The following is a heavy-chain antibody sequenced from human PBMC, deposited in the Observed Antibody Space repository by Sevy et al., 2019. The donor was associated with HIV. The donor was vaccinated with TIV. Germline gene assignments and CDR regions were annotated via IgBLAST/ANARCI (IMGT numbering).Heavy chain of an antibody. CDR3: ARGPGYYDFWSGYTTDAFDI. D-gene: IGHD3-3*01. CDR2: INPNSGGT. CDR1: GYTFTGYY. J-gene: IGHJ3*02. Sequence: ASVKVSCKASGYTFTGYYMHWVRQAPGQGLEWMGWINPNSGGTNYAQKFQGRVTMTRDTSISTAYMGLSRLRSDDTAVYYCARGPGYYDFWSGYTTDAFDIWGQGTMVTVSS. V-gene: IGHV1-2*02.